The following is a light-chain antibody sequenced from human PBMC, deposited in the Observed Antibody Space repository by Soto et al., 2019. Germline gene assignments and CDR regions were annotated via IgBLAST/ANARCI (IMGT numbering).Light chain of an antibody. CDR2: EVS. CDR3: TSFTSASTYV. V-gene: IGLV2-14*01. CDR1: SSDVGGYKY. J-gene: IGLJ1*01. Sequence: QSVLTQPASVSGSPGQSITISCTGTSSDVGGYKYVSWYQQHPGKAPKLMIYEVSNRPSGVSNRFSGSKSGNTASLTISGLQAEDEADYYCTSFTSASTYVFGRGTKVTVL.